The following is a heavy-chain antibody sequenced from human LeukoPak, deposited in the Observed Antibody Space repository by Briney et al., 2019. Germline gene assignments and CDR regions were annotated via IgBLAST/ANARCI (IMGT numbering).Heavy chain of an antibody. CDR3: AKTGIVATFNFDY. CDR2: ISGSGGNT. CDR1: GFTFSSYA. D-gene: IGHD5-12*01. J-gene: IGHJ4*02. Sequence: SGGSLRLSCAASGFTFSSYAMSWVRQAPGKGLEWVSAISGSGGNTYYADSAKGRFTISRDNSKNTLYLQMNSLRAEDTAVYYCAKTGIVATFNFDYWGQGTLVTVSS. V-gene: IGHV3-23*01.